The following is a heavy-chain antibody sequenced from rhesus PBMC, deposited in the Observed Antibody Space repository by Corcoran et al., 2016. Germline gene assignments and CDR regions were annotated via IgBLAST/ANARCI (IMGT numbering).Heavy chain of an antibody. Sequence: QVQLQESGPGLVKPSVTLSLTCAVSGGSISCNYWSWIRQPPGKGLERIGRISGSGGSTDYNPSLRSRVTISTDTSKNPFSLKLSSVTAADTAVYYCARWVYCYSLGTWYFDLWGPGTPITISS. CDR1: GGSISCNY. D-gene: IGHD5-12*01. CDR2: ISGSGGST. CDR3: ARWVYCYSLGTWYFDL. V-gene: IGHV4-173*01. J-gene: IGHJ2*01.